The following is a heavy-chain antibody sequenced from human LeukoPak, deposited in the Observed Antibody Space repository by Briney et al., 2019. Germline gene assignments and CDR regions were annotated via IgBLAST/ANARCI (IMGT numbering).Heavy chain of an antibody. D-gene: IGHD1-1*01. CDR2: ISYDGSHT. V-gene: IGHV3-33*08. CDR1: GFTFSSYG. Sequence: GGSLRLSCAASGFTFSSYGMIWARQAPGKGLEWVALISYDGSHTSYADSVKGRFTISRDNSKSSLFLQMNSLRAEDTAVYYCATVRGNRDTNWYYEYRGQGTLLTVSS. J-gene: IGHJ4*02. CDR3: ATVRGNRDTNWYYEY.